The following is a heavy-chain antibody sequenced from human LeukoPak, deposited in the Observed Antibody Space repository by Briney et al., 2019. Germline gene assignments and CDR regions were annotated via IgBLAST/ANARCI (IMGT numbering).Heavy chain of an antibody. Sequence: GGSLRLSCAAAGFTFSSYGMHWVRQAPGKGLEWVAVISYDGSNKYYADSVKGRFTISRDNSKNTLYLQMNSLRAEDTAVYYCAKDPGGYSYGTPYFDYWGQGTLVTVSS. D-gene: IGHD5-18*01. J-gene: IGHJ4*02. CDR2: ISYDGSNK. V-gene: IGHV3-30*18. CDR3: AKDPGGYSYGTPYFDY. CDR1: GFTFSSYG.